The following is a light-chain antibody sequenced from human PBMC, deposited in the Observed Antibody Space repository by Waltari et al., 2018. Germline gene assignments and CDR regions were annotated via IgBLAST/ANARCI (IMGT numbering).Light chain of an antibody. CDR1: GEYSAYA. J-gene: IGLJ3*02. CDR3: QTWGTGIQV. CDR2: VNSDGSH. Sequence: LVLTQSPSASASLGASVKLPCSLPGEYSAYAIACHQQQPLKGPRYLQTVNSDGSHKKGDGISERFSGSSSDVDRYLIISRLQSDDEADYFCQTWGTGIQVFGSGTKLTVL. V-gene: IGLV4-69*01.